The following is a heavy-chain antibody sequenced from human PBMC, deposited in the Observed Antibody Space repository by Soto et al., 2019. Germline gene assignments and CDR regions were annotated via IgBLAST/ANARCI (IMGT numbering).Heavy chain of an antibody. CDR1: GFTFSSYA. J-gene: IGHJ4*02. Sequence: EVQLLESGGGLVQPGGSLRLSCAASGFTFSSYAMSWVRQAPGKGLEWVSAISGSGGSTYYADSVKGRFTISRDNSKNTLYLQMNSLRAEDTAVYYCAKDLTTVTTGFPQRLVLYYWCQGTLVTVSS. V-gene: IGHV3-23*01. D-gene: IGHD4-4*01. CDR2: ISGSGGST. CDR3: AKDLTTVTTGFPQRLVLYY.